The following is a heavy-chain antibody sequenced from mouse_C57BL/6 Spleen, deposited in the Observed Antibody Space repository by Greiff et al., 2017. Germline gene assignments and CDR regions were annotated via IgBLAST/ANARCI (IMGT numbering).Heavy chain of an antibody. CDR2: ILPGSGST. CDR3: ARLTAVVETGNYFDD. CDR1: GYTFTGYW. V-gene: IGHV1-9*01. D-gene: IGHD1-1*01. J-gene: IGHJ2*01. Sequence: QVQLQQSGAELMKPGASVKFSCTATGYTFTGYWIEWVKQRPGPGLEWIGEILPGSGSTNYHEKFKGKATFTADTSSNTAYMQLSSLTTEDSAIYCCARLTAVVETGNYFDDWGKGTTRTVA.